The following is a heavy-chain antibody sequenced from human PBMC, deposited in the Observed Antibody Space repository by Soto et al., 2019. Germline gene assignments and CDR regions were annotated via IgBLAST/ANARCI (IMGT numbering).Heavy chain of an antibody. D-gene: IGHD3-22*01. CDR2: IRSKAYGGTT. Sequence: EVQLVESGGGLVKPGRSLRLSCTASGFTFGDYAMSWFRQAPGKGLEWVGFIRSKAYGGTTEYAASVKGRFTISRDDSKSIAYLQMNSLKTEDTAVYYCTRFGSITMIVVVTPFDYWGQGTLVTVSS. CDR1: GFTFGDYA. CDR3: TRFGSITMIVVVTPFDY. J-gene: IGHJ4*02. V-gene: IGHV3-49*05.